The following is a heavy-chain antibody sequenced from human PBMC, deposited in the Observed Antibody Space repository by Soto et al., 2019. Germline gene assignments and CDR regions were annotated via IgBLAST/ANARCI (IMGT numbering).Heavy chain of an antibody. Sequence: EVQLVESGGGLVQPGESLRLSCAASGFTFSYYWMHWVRQAPGKGLVWVSRIHSDGSSTTYGDSVKGRFTICRDNARKTVYLQMNSLRVEHTAVYYCASGDRGAFDLWGQGTVVTVSS. D-gene: IGHD3-10*01. J-gene: IGHJ3*01. CDR2: IHSDGSST. CDR1: GFTFSYYW. CDR3: ASGDRGAFDL. V-gene: IGHV3-74*01.